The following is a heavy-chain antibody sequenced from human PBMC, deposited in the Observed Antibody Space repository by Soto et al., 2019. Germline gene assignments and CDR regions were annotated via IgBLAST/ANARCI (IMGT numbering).Heavy chain of an antibody. J-gene: IGHJ6*03. D-gene: IGHD3-3*01. Sequence: ASVKVSCKASGYTFTSYYMHWVRQAPGQGLEWMGIINPSGGSTSYAQKFQGRVTMTRDTSTSTVYMELSSLRSEDTAVYYCARVRFLEWLGYYYMDVWGKGTTVTVS. V-gene: IGHV1-46*01. CDR3: ARVRFLEWLGYYYMDV. CDR2: INPSGGST. CDR1: GYTFTSYY.